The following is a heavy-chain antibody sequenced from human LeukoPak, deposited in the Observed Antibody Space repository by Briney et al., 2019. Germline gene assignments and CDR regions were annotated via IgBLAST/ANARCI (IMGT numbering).Heavy chain of an antibody. Sequence: SETLSLTCTVSGGSISSYYWSWIRQPPGKGLEWIGYIYYSGSTNYNPSLKSRVTISVDTSKNQFSLKLSSVTAADTAVYYCASGGFLEWLSTSGQGTLVTVSS. CDR2: IYYSGST. D-gene: IGHD3-3*01. CDR3: ASGGFLEWLST. CDR1: GGSISSYY. V-gene: IGHV4-59*01. J-gene: IGHJ5*02.